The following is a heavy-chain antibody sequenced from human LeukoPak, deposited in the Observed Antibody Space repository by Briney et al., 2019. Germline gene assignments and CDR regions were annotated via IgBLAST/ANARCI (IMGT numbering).Heavy chain of an antibody. CDR3: TTGTWIQLWLADY. D-gene: IGHD5-18*01. CDR2: IKTKTDGGTT. Sequence: GGSLRLSCAASGFTFSDYYMSWIRQAPGKGLEWVGHIKTKTDGGTTDYAAPVKGRFTISRDDSKNTLYLQMNSLKTEDTALYYCTTGTWIQLWLADYWGQGTLVTVSS. V-gene: IGHV3-15*01. J-gene: IGHJ4*02. CDR1: GFTFSDYY.